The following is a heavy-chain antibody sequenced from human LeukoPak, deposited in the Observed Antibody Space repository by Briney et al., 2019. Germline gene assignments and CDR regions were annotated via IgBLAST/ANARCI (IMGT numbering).Heavy chain of an antibody. V-gene: IGHV3-30*02. CDR1: GFTFSSYG. D-gene: IGHD6-19*01. Sequence: GGSLRLSCAASGFTFSSYGMHWVRQAPGKGLEWVAFIRYDGSNKYYADSVKGRFTISRDNSKNTLYLQMNSLRAEDTAVYYCARSAYSSGWYLFSPLYYYYYMDVWGKGTTVTISS. CDR2: IRYDGSNK. J-gene: IGHJ6*03. CDR3: ARSAYSSGWYLFSPLYYYYYMDV.